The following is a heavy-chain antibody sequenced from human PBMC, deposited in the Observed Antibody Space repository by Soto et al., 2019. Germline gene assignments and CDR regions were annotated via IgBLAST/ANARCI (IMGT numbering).Heavy chain of an antibody. Sequence: QLQLQESGPGLVKPSETLSLTCTVSGGSISSSSYYWGWIRQPPGKGLEWIASIYYSGTTYYNPSLKSRVTISVDTSKNQCSLNLTSVTAADTALYYCARDYYASGSYGWFDPWGQGSLVTVSS. CDR2: IYYSGTT. D-gene: IGHD3-10*01. CDR3: ARDYYASGSYGWFDP. CDR1: GGSISSSSYY. J-gene: IGHJ5*02. V-gene: IGHV4-39*01.